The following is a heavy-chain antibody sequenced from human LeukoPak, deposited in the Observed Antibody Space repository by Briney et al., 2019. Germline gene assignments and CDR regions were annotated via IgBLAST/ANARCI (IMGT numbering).Heavy chain of an antibody. V-gene: IGHV4-34*01. CDR3: ARAISGSSLFDY. D-gene: IGHD1-26*01. CDR2: INHSGST. CDR1: GGSFSGYY. J-gene: IGHJ4*02. Sequence: SETLSLTCAVYGGSFSGYYWSWIRQPPGKGLEWIGEINHSGSTNYNPSLKSRVTISVDKSKNQFSLQLSSVTAADTAVYYCARAISGSSLFDYWGQGTLVTVSS.